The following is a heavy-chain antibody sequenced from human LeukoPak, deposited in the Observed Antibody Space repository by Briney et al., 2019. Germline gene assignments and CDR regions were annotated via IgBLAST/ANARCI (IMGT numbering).Heavy chain of an antibody. CDR3: ARGRYSTNWNGYDYYYYMDV. CDR1: GFAFSSYA. CDR2: ISGSGGST. V-gene: IGHV3-23*01. D-gene: IGHD2-8*01. Sequence: PGGSLRLSCAASGFAFSSYAMSWVRQAPGKGLEWVSAISGSGGSTYYVDSVKGRFTISRDNAKNSLSLQMNSLRAEDTAVYYCARGRYSTNWNGYDYYYYMDVWGKGTTVTVSS. J-gene: IGHJ6*03.